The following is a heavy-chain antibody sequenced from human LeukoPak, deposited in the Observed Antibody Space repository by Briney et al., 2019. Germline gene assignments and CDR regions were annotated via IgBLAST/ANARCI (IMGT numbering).Heavy chain of an antibody. D-gene: IGHD5-18*01. V-gene: IGHV3-48*02. CDR3: ARDGLHTAHFDY. J-gene: IGHJ4*02. Sequence: SGGSLRLSCAASGFTFSTYTMNWVRQAPGKGLEWVSTVSDSSDVHYSDSVKGRFTISRDNVRNSLYLQMNSLRDEDTAVYYCARDGLHTAHFDYWGQGTLVTVSS. CDR2: VSDSSDV. CDR1: GFTFSTYT.